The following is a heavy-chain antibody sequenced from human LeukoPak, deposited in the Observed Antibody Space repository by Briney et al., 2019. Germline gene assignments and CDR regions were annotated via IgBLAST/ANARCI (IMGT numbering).Heavy chain of an antibody. V-gene: IGHV4-61*02. Sequence: PSETLSLTCTVSGGSISSSSYYWSWIRQPAGKGLEWIGRIYTSGSTNYNPSLKSRVTMSVDTSKNQFSLKLSSVTAADTAVYYCARGVRGTYYYYYMDVWGKGTTVTVSS. D-gene: IGHD1-1*01. CDR3: ARGVRGTYYYYYMDV. J-gene: IGHJ6*03. CDR1: GGSISSSSYY. CDR2: IYTSGST.